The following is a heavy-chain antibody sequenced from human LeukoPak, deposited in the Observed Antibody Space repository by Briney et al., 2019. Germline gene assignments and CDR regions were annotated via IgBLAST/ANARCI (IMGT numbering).Heavy chain of an antibody. J-gene: IGHJ4*02. CDR2: INPSGGST. V-gene: IGHV1-46*01. CDR3: ARVGGSSSWYSQYYFDY. CDR1: GYTFTSYY. D-gene: IGHD6-13*01. Sequence: ASVKVSCKASGYTFTSYYMHWVRQAPGQRLEWMGIINPSGGSTSYAQKFQGRVTMTRDTSTSTVYMELSSLRSEDTAVYYCARVGGSSSWYSQYYFDYWGQGTLVTVSS.